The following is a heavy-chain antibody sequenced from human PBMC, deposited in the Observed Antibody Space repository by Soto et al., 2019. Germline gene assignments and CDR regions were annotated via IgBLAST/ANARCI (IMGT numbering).Heavy chain of an antibody. D-gene: IGHD3-10*01. CDR2: IYYSGST. CDR3: AGGDYYYYGMDV. CDR1: GGSISSSSYY. Sequence: SETLSLTCTVSGGSISSSSYYWGWIRQPPGKGLEWIGSIYYSGSTYYNPSLKSRVTISVDTPKNQFSLKLSSVTAADTAVYYCAGGDYYYYGMDVWGQGTTVTVSS. V-gene: IGHV4-39*01. J-gene: IGHJ6*02.